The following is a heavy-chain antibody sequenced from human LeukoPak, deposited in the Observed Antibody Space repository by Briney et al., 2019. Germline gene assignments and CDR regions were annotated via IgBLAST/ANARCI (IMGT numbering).Heavy chain of an antibody. CDR1: GGSISSYY. CDR2: IYYSGST. J-gene: IGHJ4*02. Sequence: SETLSLTCTVSGGSISSYYWSWIRQPPGQGLEWFGYIYYSGSTNYNPSLKSRVTIAVDTSKNQFSLKLSSVTAADTAVDYCARERYSYGFVDYWGQGTLVTVSS. D-gene: IGHD5-18*01. V-gene: IGHV4-59*01. CDR3: ARERYSYGFVDY.